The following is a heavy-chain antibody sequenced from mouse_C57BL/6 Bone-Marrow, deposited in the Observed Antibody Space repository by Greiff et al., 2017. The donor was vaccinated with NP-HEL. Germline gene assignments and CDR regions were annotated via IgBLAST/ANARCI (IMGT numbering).Heavy chain of an antibody. CDR3: ARLDGYDHYAMDY. Sequence: VQLQQSGAELARPGASVKLSCKASGYTFTSYGISWVKQRTGQGLEWIGEIYPRSGNTYYNEKFKGKATLTGDKSSSTAYMELRSLTSEDSAVYFCARLDGYDHYAMDYWGQGTSVTVSS. CDR2: IYPRSGNT. D-gene: IGHD2-2*01. J-gene: IGHJ4*01. CDR1: GYTFTSYG. V-gene: IGHV1-81*01.